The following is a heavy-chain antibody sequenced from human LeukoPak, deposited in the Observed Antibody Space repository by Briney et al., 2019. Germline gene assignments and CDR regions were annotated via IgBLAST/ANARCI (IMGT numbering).Heavy chain of an antibody. CDR1: GYIVSSHY. CDR3: ARDRGTFPYYFDF. CDR2: MYTDGST. V-gene: IGHV3-53*05. Sequence: GGSLRLSCTASGYIVSSHYMDWVRQAPGKGLEWVSVMYTDGSTHFADSVKGRFTMSRDSSRNTVYLQMGSLRAEDMAVYYCARDRGTFPYYFDFWGQGTLVTVSS. J-gene: IGHJ4*02. D-gene: IGHD1-26*01.